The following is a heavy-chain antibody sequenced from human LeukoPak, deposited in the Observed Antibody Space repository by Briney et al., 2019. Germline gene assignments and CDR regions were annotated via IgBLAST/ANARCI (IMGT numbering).Heavy chain of an antibody. D-gene: IGHD6-19*01. CDR3: ARGLSGKVGFDY. V-gene: IGHV1-46*01. CDR1: GYAFTGYF. Sequence: GASVKVSCKASGYAFTGYFMHWVRQAPGQGPEWMGMINPSGGNTQYAQKFQGRVTVTRDTSTSTLYMELSSLRSEDTAVYYCARGLSGKVGFDYWGQGTLVTVSS. CDR2: INPSGGNT. J-gene: IGHJ4*02.